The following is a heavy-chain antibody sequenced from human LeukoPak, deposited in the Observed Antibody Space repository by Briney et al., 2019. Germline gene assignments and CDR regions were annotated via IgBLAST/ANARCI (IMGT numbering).Heavy chain of an antibody. J-gene: IGHJ3*02. CDR1: GFTFSSYT. V-gene: IGHV3-48*01. CDR2: IGTSTTTI. Sequence: GGSLRLSCAASGFTFSSYTMNWVRQPPGKGLEWVSNIGTSTTTIYYADSVKGRFTISRDNSKNTLYLQMNSLRAEDTAVYYCARAVPSMLDAFDIWGQGTMVTVSS. D-gene: IGHD2-8*01. CDR3: ARAVPSMLDAFDI.